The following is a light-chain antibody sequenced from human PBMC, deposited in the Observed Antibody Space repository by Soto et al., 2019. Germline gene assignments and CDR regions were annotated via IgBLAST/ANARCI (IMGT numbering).Light chain of an antibody. CDR2: SNN. CDR3: AAWDDSLNGVV. V-gene: IGLV1-44*01. CDR1: SGNIGSKT. Sequence: QSVLTQPPSASGTPGQRVTISCSGSSGNIGSKTGNWYQQLPGTAPKLLIYSNNQRPSGVPDRFSGSKSGTSASLAISGLQSEDEADYYCAAWDDSLNGVVFGGGTKLTVL. J-gene: IGLJ2*01.